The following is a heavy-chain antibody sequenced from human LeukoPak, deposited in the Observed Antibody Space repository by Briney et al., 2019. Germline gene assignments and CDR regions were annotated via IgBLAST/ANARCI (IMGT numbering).Heavy chain of an antibody. CDR3: ARADRGYYDSSGYYLHDY. J-gene: IGHJ4*02. Sequence: GGSLTLSCAASGFTFSSYSMNWVRQAPGKGLEWVSSISSSSYIYYADSVKGRFTISRDNAKNSLYLQMNSLRAEDTAVYYCARADRGYYDSSGYYLHDYWGQGTLVTVSS. CDR1: GFTFSSYS. V-gene: IGHV3-21*01. D-gene: IGHD3-22*01. CDR2: ISSSSYI.